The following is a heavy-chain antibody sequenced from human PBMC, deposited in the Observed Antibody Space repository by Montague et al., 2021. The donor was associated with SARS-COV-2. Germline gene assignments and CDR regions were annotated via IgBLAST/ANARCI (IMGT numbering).Heavy chain of an antibody. J-gene: IGHJ4*02. CDR3: ARVRDHVILTVSSSGFDY. CDR2: IYWNDGX. Sequence: TLSLTCTFSGGSLSTSGMCVSWIRQPPGKALEWLAHIYWNDGXXYXXXXKTRLTISKDTSKNQVVLTMTYMDTVDTATYYCARVRDHVILTVSSSGFDYWGQGTLVTVSS. D-gene: IGHD3-9*01. CDR1: GGSLSTSGMC. V-gene: IGHV2-70*01.